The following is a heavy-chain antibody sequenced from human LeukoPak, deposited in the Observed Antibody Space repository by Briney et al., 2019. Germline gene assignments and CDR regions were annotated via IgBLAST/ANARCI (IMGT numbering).Heavy chain of an antibody. CDR1: GGSISSSSYY. Sequence: PSETLSLTCSVSGGSISSSSYYWGWLRQPPGKGLEWIGSLYYTGSTYYNPSLKSRVTISVDTSNNQFSLKLSSVTAADTAVYYCARAASPKQWELLHDAFDIWGQGTMVTVSS. D-gene: IGHD1-26*01. CDR3: ARAASPKQWELLHDAFDI. CDR2: LYYTGST. V-gene: IGHV4-39*07. J-gene: IGHJ3*02.